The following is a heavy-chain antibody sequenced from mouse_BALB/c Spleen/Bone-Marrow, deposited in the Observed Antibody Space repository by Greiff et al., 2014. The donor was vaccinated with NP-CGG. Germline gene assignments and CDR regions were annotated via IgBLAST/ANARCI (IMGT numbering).Heavy chain of an antibody. J-gene: IGHJ4*01. CDR1: GFSLTSYG. CDR2: IWSGGST. CDR3: TRDRWSSSGTPYAMDY. V-gene: IGHV2-2*02. Sequence: VKLMESGPGLVQPSQSLSITCTVSGFSLTSYGVHWVRQSPGKGLEWLGVIWSGGSTDYNAAFISRLSISKSNSKSQVFFKMNRLQANDTAIYYCTRDRWSSSGTPYAMDYWGQGTSVTVSS. D-gene: IGHD4-1*01.